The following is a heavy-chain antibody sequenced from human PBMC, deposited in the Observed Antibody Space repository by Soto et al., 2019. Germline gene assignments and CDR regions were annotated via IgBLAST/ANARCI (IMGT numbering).Heavy chain of an antibody. CDR1: GYTFTGYY. CDR2: INPNSGGT. J-gene: IGHJ4*02. Sequence: ASVKVSCKASGYTFTGYYMHLVRQAPGQGLEWMGWINPNSGGTNYAQKFQGWVTMTRDTSISTAYMELSRLRSDDTAVYYCARNDFWSGYDYWGQGTLVTVSS. V-gene: IGHV1-2*04. CDR3: ARNDFWSGYDY. D-gene: IGHD3-3*01.